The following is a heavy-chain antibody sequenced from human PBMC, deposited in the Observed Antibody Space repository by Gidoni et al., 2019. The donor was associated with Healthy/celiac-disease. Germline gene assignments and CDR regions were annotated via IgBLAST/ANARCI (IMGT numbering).Heavy chain of an antibody. CDR1: GFTVSSYS. Sequence: EVQLGESGGGLVKPGGSLRLSGAASGFTVSSYSMNWVRQAPGKGLAWVSSICSSSSYISYADSVTGRFPISRDNAKHSLYLQMTSLSAEYTAVYYCARDLRIAVAEYLNYYYYYGMDVWGQVTTVTVSS. D-gene: IGHD6-19*01. CDR3: ARDLRIAVAEYLNYYYYYGMDV. V-gene: IGHV3-21*01. J-gene: IGHJ6*02. CDR2: ICSSSSYI.